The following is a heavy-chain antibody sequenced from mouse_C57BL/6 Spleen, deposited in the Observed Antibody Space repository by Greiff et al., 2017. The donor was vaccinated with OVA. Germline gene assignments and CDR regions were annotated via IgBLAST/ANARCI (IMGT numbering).Heavy chain of an antibody. V-gene: IGHV1-64*01. CDR2: IHPNSGST. Sequence: VQLQQPGAELVKPGASVKLSCKASGYTFTSYWMHWVKQRPGQGLEWIGMIHPNSGSTNYNEKFKSKATLTVDKSSSTAYMQLSSLTSEDSAVYYCARSRGYEGYYFDYWGQGTTLTVSS. CDR1: GYTFTSYW. D-gene: IGHD2-14*01. CDR3: ARSRGYEGYYFDY. J-gene: IGHJ2*01.